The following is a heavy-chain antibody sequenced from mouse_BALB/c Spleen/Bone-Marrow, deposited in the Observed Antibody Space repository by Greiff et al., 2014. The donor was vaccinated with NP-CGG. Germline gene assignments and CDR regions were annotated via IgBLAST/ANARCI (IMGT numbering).Heavy chain of an antibody. J-gene: IGHJ4*01. V-gene: IGHV1-82*01. CDR1: GYAFSSSW. Sequence: VQLVESGPELVKPGASVKISCTGSGYAFSSSWMNWVKQRPGQGLEWIGRIYPGDGDTNSNGRFKGKATPTADRSSNTAYMQLSSLTSVDSAVYFCARSAYYGSSYGAMDYWGQGTSVTVSS. D-gene: IGHD1-1*01. CDR3: ARSAYYGSSYGAMDY. CDR2: IYPGDGDT.